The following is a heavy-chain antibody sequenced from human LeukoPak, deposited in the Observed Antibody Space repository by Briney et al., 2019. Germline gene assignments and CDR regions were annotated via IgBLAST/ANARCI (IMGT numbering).Heavy chain of an antibody. D-gene: IGHD3-22*01. CDR1: GGSISSGSYY. CDR3: ARSSGWSYYYYYYMDV. V-gene: IGHV4-61*02. CDR2: IYTSGST. Sequence: SETLSLTCTVSGGSISSGSYYWSWIRQPAGKGLEWIGRIYTSGSTNYNPSLKSRVTISVDTSKTPSTLPMSSVTAADTAVYYCARSSGWSYYYYYYMDVWGKGTTVTVSS. J-gene: IGHJ6*03.